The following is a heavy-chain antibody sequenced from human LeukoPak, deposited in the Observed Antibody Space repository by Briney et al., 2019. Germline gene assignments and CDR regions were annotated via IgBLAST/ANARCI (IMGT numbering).Heavy chain of an antibody. V-gene: IGHV3-21*01. CDR3: ARESLGGIN. CDR1: GFTFSAYN. CDR2: ITTSSSYM. Sequence: PGGSLRLSCAASGFTFSAYNMNWVRRTPGKGLEWVSSITTSSSYMFYADSVRGRFTISRDNSKNTLYLQMNSLRAEDTAVYYCARESLGGINWGQGTLVTVSS. D-gene: IGHD3-3*01. J-gene: IGHJ4*02.